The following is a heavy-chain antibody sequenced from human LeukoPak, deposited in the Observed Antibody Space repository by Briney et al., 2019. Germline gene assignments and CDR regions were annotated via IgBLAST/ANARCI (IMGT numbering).Heavy chain of an antibody. V-gene: IGHV4-38-2*02. CDR1: GYSISSGHF. J-gene: IGHJ5*02. D-gene: IGHD6-13*01. CDR3: ARFQYSSSWYGENWFDP. CDR2: IFHSGST. Sequence: PSETLSLTCTVSGYSISSGHFWAWIRQPPGKGLEWIGSIFHSGSTNYNPSLKSRVTISVDKSKNQFSLKLSSVTAADTAVYYCARFQYSSSWYGENWFDPWGQGTLVTVSS.